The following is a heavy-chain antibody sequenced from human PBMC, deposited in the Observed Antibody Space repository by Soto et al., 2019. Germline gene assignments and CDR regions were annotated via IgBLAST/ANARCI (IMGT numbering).Heavy chain of an antibody. V-gene: IGHV4-59*10. CDR1: GGSFSGYY. J-gene: IGHJ5*02. CDR2: IYTGGST. D-gene: IGHD2-15*01. CDR3: ARANVGPPGGCSWYWFDP. Sequence: PSETLSLTCAVYGGSFSGYYWSWFRQPAGKGLEWIGRIYTGGSTNYNPSLKSRVTLSVDTSKNQFSLRLTSVTAADTAVYYCARANVGPPGGCSWYWFDPWGQGTLVTVSS.